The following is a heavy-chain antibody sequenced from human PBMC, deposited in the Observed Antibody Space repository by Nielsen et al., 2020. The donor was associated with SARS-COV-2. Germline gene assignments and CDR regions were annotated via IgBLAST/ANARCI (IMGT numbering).Heavy chain of an antibody. D-gene: IGHD6-13*01. V-gene: IGHV1-2*06. CDR2: INPNSGGT. CDR3: ASLLAAAGLGDYYGMDV. J-gene: IGHJ6*02. Sequence: WVRQAPGQGLEWMGRINPNSGGTNYAQKFQGRVTMTRDTSISTAYMELSRLRSDDTAVYYCASLLAAAGLGDYYGMDVWGQGTTVTVSS.